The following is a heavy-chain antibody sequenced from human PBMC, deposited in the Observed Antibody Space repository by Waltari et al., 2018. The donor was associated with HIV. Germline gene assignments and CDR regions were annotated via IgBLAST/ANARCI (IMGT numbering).Heavy chain of an antibody. CDR3: ATTHGSGAYDNDFDY. Sequence: EVKLEESGGGWVQPGGSLTLTCEASGFTFSFYWLSWGRQAPGKGLDWVANINQAGTERHYVDSVRGRFTISRDNGKTSLFLQMNSLSVEDTAVYYCATTHGSGAYDNDFDYWGQGTLV. V-gene: IGHV3-7*01. J-gene: IGHJ4*02. CDR1: GFTFSFYW. CDR2: INQAGTER. D-gene: IGHD3-10*01.